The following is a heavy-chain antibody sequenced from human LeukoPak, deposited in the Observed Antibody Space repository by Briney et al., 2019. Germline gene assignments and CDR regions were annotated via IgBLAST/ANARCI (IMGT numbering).Heavy chain of an antibody. CDR3: ARDFPDILTGYYYYGMDV. D-gene: IGHD3-9*01. V-gene: IGHV3-33*08. CDR2: IWYDGSNK. J-gene: IGHJ6*02. Sequence: GGSLRLSCAASGFTFSSYGMHWVRQAPGKGLEWVAVIWYDGSNKYYADSVKGRFTISRDNSKNTLYLQMNSLRAEDTAVYYCARDFPDILTGYYYYGMDVWGQGTTVTVSS. CDR1: GFTFSSYG.